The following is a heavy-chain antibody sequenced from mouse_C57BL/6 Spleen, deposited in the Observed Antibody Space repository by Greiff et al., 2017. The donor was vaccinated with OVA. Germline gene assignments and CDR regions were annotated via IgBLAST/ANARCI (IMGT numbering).Heavy chain of an antibody. Sequence: VKLQQPGAELVRPGSSVKLSCKASGYTFTSYWMHWVKQRPIQGLEWIGNIDPSDSETHYNQKFKDKATLTVDKSSSTAYMQLSSLTSEDSAVYYCARGGYYGSRDFDVWGTGTTVTVSS. CDR3: ARGGYYGSRDFDV. J-gene: IGHJ1*03. D-gene: IGHD1-1*01. CDR1: GYTFTSYW. CDR2: IDPSDSET. V-gene: IGHV1-52*01.